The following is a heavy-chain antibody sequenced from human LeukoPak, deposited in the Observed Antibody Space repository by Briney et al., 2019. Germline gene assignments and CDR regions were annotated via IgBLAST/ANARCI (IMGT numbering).Heavy chain of an antibody. D-gene: IGHD3-3*01. CDR2: INPNSGGT. V-gene: IGHV1-2*04. Sequence: ASVKVSCKASGYTFTGYYMHWVRQAPGQGLEWMGWINPNSGGTNYAQKFQGWVTMTRDTSISTAYMELSSLRSEDTALYYCARGGIKIFGVVQNWFDPWGQGTLVTVSS. CDR3: ARGGIKIFGVVQNWFDP. J-gene: IGHJ5*02. CDR1: GYTFTGYY.